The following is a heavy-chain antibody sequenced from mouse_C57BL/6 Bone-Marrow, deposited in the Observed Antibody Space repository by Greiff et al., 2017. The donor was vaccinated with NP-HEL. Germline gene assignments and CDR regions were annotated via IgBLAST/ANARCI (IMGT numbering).Heavy chain of an antibody. J-gene: IGHJ1*03. CDR3: AGWGVNTHWYFDV. CDR2: IWRGGST. D-gene: IGHD1-1*02. Sequence: VKLMESGPGLVQPSQSLSITCTVSGFSLTSYGVHWVRQSPGKGLEWLGVIWRGGSTDYNAAFMSSLSITKDNSKSQVFFKMNSLQADDTAIYYCAGWGVNTHWYFDVWGTGTTVTVSS. CDR1: GFSLTSYG. V-gene: IGHV2-5*01.